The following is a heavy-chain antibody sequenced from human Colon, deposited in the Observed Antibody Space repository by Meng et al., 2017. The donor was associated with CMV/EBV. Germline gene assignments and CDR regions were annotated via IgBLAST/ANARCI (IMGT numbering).Heavy chain of an antibody. CDR1: GFTFSSYG. CDR3: ARDRGYSYGNYYGMDV. D-gene: IGHD5-18*01. V-gene: IGHV3-NL1*01. J-gene: IGHJ6*02. Sequence: GESLKISCAASGFTFSSYGMHWVRQAPGKGLEWVSLISDGGGSTYYADSVKGRFTISRDNSKNTLYLQMNSLRAEDTAVYYCARDRGYSYGNYYGMDVWGQGTTVTVSS. CDR2: ISDGGGST.